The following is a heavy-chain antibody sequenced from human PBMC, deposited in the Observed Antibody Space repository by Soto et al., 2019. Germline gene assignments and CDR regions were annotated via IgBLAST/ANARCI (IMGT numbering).Heavy chain of an antibody. CDR2: IIPIFGTA. V-gene: IGHV1-69*06. CDR1: GYSFTGYS. CDR3: ASCCSSTSCYGCDYYGMDV. J-gene: IGHJ6*02. D-gene: IGHD2-2*01. Sequence: GASVKVSCKTSGYSFTGYSVHWVRQAPGQGLEWMGGIIPIFGTANYAQKFQGRVTITADKSTSTAYMELSSLRSEDTAVYYCASCCSSTSCYGCDYYGMDVWGQGTTVTVSS.